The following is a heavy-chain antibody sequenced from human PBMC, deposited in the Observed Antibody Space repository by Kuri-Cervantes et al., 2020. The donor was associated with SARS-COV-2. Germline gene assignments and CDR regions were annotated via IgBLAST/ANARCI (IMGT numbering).Heavy chain of an antibody. D-gene: IGHD2-2*01. J-gene: IGHJ6*03. V-gene: IGHV4-39*01. Sequence: GSLRLSCTVSGDSITSSSYYWDWIRQPPGKGLEWIGTISYSGSTNFSPSFMNRASLSVDTSNNRFSLTLSSVTAADTAMYYCARVVPAADEGLYYYYMDVWGKGTTVTVSS. CDR2: ISYSGST. CDR1: GDSITSSSYY. CDR3: ARVVPAADEGLYYYYMDV.